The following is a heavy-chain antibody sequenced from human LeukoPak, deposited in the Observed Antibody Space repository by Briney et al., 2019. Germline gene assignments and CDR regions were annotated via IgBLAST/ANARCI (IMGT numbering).Heavy chain of an antibody. CDR2: ISGSGGST. CDR1: GFTFSSYG. Sequence: GGTLRLSCAASGFTFSSYGMSWVRQAPGKGLEWVSAISGSGGSTYYADSVKGRFTISRDNSKNTLYLQMNSLRAEDTAVYYCARAKPKNMVRGLIMRRESRYYFDYWGQGTLVTVSS. J-gene: IGHJ4*02. D-gene: IGHD3-10*01. CDR3: ARAKPKNMVRGLIMRRESRYYFDY. V-gene: IGHV3-23*01.